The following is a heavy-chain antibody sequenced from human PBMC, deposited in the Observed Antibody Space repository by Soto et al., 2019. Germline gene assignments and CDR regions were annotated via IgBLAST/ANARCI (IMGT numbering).Heavy chain of an antibody. V-gene: IGHV3-30*18. J-gene: IGHJ6*02. CDR1: GFTFSSYG. D-gene: IGHD6-19*01. Sequence: QVQLVESGGGVVQPGRSLRLSCAASGFTFSSYGMHWVRQAPGKGLEWVAVIAYDGSNKYYADSVKGRFTISRDNSKNTRYLQMNSLRAEDTAVYYCAKDPVAQGYYYGMDVWGQGTTVTVSS. CDR3: AKDPVAQGYYYGMDV. CDR2: IAYDGSNK.